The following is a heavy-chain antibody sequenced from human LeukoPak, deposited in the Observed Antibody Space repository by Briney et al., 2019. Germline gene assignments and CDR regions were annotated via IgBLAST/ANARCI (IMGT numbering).Heavy chain of an antibody. D-gene: IGHD3-3*01. J-gene: IGHJ6*03. V-gene: IGHV4-38-2*01. CDR3: ARVRHDPLEYGYYMDV. Sequence: KASETLSLTCAVSGYSIGSDFYWGWIRQTPGKGLEWLGSVSHNTGASYNPSFKSRVTISLDTSKNHFSLTLTAVTAADTGVYFCARVRHDPLEYGYYMDVWGKGTTVTVSS. CDR2: VSHNTGA. CDR1: GYSIGSDFY.